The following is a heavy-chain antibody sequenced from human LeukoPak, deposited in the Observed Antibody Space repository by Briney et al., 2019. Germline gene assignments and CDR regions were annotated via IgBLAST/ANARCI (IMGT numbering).Heavy chain of an antibody. CDR1: GGSISSRPYY. J-gene: IGHJ4*02. CDR3: ARLVVSTWYHEVLLGRDY. D-gene: IGHD6-13*01. CDR2: FDYSGST. V-gene: IGHV4-39*01. Sequence: SETLSLTCTVSGGSISSRPYYWGWIRQPPGKGLEWLGSFDYSGSTYYKPSLKSRVTISVDTSKNQFSLKLSSVTAADTAVYYCARLVVSTWYHEVLLGRDYWGQGTLVTVSS.